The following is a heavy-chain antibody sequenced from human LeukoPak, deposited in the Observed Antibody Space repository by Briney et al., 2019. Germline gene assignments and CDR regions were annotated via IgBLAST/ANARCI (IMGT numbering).Heavy chain of an antibody. CDR3: ARDSGGDAYNDYFDA. D-gene: IGHD5-24*01. V-gene: IGHV3-64*01. Sequence: GGSLRLSCAASGFSFNTYAMHWVRKAPGKGLEFVSAIHYSGDRTYYANSVKGRFIISRDNSRKTLFLQMGSLRAEDTAVYYCARDSGGDAYNDYFDAWGQGTLVTVSP. J-gene: IGHJ4*02. CDR2: IHYSGDRT. CDR1: GFSFNTYA.